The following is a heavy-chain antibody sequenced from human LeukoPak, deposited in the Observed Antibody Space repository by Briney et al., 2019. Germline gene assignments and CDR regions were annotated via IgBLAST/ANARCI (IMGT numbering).Heavy chain of an antibody. J-gene: IGHJ3*02. CDR2: IIPILGIA. D-gene: IGHD7-27*01. V-gene: IGHV1-69*04. Sequence: SVKVSCKASGGTFSSYAISWVRQAPGQGLEWMGRIIPILGIANYAQKFQGRVTITADKSTSTAYMELSSLRSEDTAVYYCARDRTGDRSFRAFDIWGQGTMVTVSS. CDR3: ARDRTGDRSFRAFDI. CDR1: GGTFSSYA.